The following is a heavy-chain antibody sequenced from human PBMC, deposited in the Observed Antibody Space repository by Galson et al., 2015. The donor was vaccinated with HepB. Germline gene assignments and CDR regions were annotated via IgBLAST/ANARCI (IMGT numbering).Heavy chain of an antibody. Sequence: SLRLSCAASGFTFSSYGMHWVRQAPGKGLEWVAVISYDGSNKYYADSVKGRFTISRDNSKNTLYLQMNSLRAEDTAVYYCAKLPFGYYYDSSGYLRGQIDYWGQGTLVTVSS. CDR1: GFTFSSYG. CDR3: AKLPFGYYYDSSGYLRGQIDY. V-gene: IGHV3-30*18. CDR2: ISYDGSNK. J-gene: IGHJ4*02. D-gene: IGHD3-22*01.